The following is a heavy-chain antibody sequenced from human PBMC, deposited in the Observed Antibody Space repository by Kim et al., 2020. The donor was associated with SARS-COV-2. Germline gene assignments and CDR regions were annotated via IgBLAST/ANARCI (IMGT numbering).Heavy chain of an antibody. CDR1: GFNFQSYW. J-gene: IGHJ6*02. CDR2: INSDGRYI. Sequence: GGSLRLSCEASGFNFQSYWMHWVRQAPGKGPVWISRINSDGRYISYADSVKGRFTISRDDAKKTVYLQMNSLRVDDTAVYYCARVVRSSWERDGDKGIYYYTMDVGSQGTTVTVS. V-gene: IGHV3-74*01. D-gene: IGHD3-3*01. CDR3: ARVVRSSWERDGDKGIYYYTMDV.